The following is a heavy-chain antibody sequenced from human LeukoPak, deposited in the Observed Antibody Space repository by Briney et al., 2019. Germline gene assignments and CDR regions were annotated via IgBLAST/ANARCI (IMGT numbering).Heavy chain of an antibody. Sequence: GGSLRLSCAASGFTFSSYWMHWVRQAPGKGLVWVSRINSDGSSTNYADSVKGRFTISRDNAKNTLYLQMNSLRAEDTAVYYCARALTRYCSGGSCYTPDYGMDVWGQGTTVTVSS. V-gene: IGHV3-74*01. CDR3: ARALTRYCSGGSCYTPDYGMDV. CDR1: GFTFSSYW. CDR2: INSDGSST. D-gene: IGHD2-15*01. J-gene: IGHJ6*02.